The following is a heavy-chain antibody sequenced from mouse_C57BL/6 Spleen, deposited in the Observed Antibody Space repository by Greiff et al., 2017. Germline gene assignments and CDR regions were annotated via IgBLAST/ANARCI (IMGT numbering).Heavy chain of an antibody. CDR3: ARSSGTEYAMDY. J-gene: IGHJ4*01. Sequence: EVKLVESGGGLVKPGGSLKLSCAASGFTFSDYGMHWVRQAPEKGLEWVAYISSGSSTIYYADTVKGRFTISRDNAKNTLFLQMTSLRSEDTAMYYCARSSGTEYAMDYWGQGTSVTVSS. CDR2: ISSGSSTI. V-gene: IGHV5-17*01. D-gene: IGHD4-1*01. CDR1: GFTFSDYG.